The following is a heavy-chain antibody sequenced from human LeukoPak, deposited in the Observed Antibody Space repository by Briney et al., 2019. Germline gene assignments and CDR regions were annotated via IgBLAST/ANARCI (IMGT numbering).Heavy chain of an antibody. CDR2: MSGSGDST. CDR3: ANPDSSGFYFSIRFDF. CDR1: GFTFSSYA. J-gene: IGHJ4*02. V-gene: IGHV3-23*01. Sequence: GGSLRLSCTASGFTFSSYAMSWVRQAPGKGPEWVSTMSGSGDSTYYADSVKGRFTVSRDNSKNTLYLQMSSLRAEDTAVYFCANPDSSGFYFSIRFDFWGQGTLVTVSS. D-gene: IGHD3-22*01.